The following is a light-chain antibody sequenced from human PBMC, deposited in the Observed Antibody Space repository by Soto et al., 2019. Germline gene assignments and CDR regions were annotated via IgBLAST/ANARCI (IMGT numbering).Light chain of an antibody. CDR2: DAS. CDR1: QSFTRW. Sequence: DIQMPQSPYTLSASVGDRVTVTCRASQSFTRWLAWYQQKPGKAPKLLIYDASNLEIGAPSRFSGSGSGTEFTLTISSLQPDDFATYYCQKYNSYLWTFGEGIKV. CDR3: QKYNSYLWT. V-gene: IGKV1-5*01. J-gene: IGKJ1*01.